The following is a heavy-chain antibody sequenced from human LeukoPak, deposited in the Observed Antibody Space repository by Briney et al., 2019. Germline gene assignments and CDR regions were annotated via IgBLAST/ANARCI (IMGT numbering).Heavy chain of an antibody. CDR2: IGSSGGGI. CDR1: GFTFSTYT. V-gene: IGHV3-23*01. CDR3: AIDPIWGTHS. D-gene: IGHD7-27*01. J-gene: IGHJ4*02. Sequence: GGSLRLSCAASGFTFSTYTMYWVRHPPGKRLEWVSIIGSSGGGIHYADSVKGRFTISRDNSKNALYLQMNSLRVEDTAVYYCAIDPIWGTHSWGQGVLVTVSS.